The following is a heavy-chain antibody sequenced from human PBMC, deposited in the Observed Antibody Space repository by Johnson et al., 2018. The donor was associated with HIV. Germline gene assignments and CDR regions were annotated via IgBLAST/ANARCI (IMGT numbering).Heavy chain of an antibody. CDR3: ARTSTPCATHVGPFDI. D-gene: IGHD2-15*01. V-gene: IGHV3-7*05. CDR1: GFTVSSNY. Sequence: VQLVESGGGLVQPGGSLRLSCAASGFTVSSNYMSWVRQAPGKGLEWVASIRQEGSEKYYVDSVKGRFTISSDNAKNSLYLQVNSLRAEDTAVYYCARTSTPCATHVGPFDIWGQGTMVTVSS. J-gene: IGHJ3*02. CDR2: IRQEGSEK.